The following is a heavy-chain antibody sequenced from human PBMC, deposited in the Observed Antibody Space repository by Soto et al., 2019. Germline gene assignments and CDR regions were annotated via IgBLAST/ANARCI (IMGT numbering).Heavy chain of an antibody. CDR2: ISGTSGST. Sequence: QPGGSLRLSCAASGFTFSTYAMSWVRQAPGKGLEWVSTISGTSGSTYYADSVEGRFTISRDNAKNTLYLQMNSMRAEDTAVYYRAKVAVTGKTSDIDYWGQGTLVTVSS. J-gene: IGHJ4*01. CDR3: AKVAVTGKTSDIDY. CDR1: GFTFSTYA. D-gene: IGHD1-1*01. V-gene: IGHV3-23*01.